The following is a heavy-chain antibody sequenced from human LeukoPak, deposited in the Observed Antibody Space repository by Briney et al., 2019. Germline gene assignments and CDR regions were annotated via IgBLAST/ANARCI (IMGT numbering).Heavy chain of an antibody. CDR3: ATQDMATITTPLNYFAC. J-gene: IGHJ4*02. V-gene: IGHV3-21*01. CDR2: ISVSTNNI. Sequence: GGSLRLSCAASGFTFSSYSMNWVRQAPGKGLEWVSSISVSTNNIYYADSVKGRFTISRDNAKNSLYLQMHSLRAEDTAVYYCATQDMATITTPLNYFACWGQGTLVTVPS. D-gene: IGHD5-24*01. CDR1: GFTFSSYS.